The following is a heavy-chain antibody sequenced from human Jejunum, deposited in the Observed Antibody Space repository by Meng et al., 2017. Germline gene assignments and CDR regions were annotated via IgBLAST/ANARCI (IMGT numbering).Heavy chain of an antibody. V-gene: IGHV4-31*03. CDR2: IDSSGST. J-gene: IGHJ4*02. CDR3: ARALGGGFYSYYFDS. CDR1: GGSLNSGYYF. Sequence: QVQLQESGPGVVKPSETLSLTCPASGGSLNSGYYFWNWIRQRPGQGLEWIGSIDSSGSTHHSPSLHSRLTISVDTSKNQFSLKLSSVTAADTAVYYCARALGGGFYSYYFDSWGQGTLVTVSS. D-gene: IGHD2-15*01.